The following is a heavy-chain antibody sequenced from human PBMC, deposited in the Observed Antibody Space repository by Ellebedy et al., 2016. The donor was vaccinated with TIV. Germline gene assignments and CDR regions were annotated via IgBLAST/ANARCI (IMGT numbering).Heavy chain of an antibody. J-gene: IGHJ4*02. CDR1: GFTFSGYY. CDR2: ISGSGGST. CDR3: ANARGYSYGRFDY. D-gene: IGHD5-18*01. V-gene: IGHV3-23*01. Sequence: PGGSLRLSCAASGFTFSGYYMSWVRQAPGKGLEWVSAISGSGGSTYYADSVKGRFTISRDNSKNTLYLQMNSLRAEDTAVYYCANARGYSYGRFDYWGQGTLVTVSS.